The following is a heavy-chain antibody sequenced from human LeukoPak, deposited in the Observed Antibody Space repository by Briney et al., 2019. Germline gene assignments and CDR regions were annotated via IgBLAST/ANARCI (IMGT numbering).Heavy chain of an antibody. CDR3: ARGFVYGGPTPRSEAGLSPDAFDI. Sequence: KTSETLSLTCTVSDGSISSYYWSWIRQPPGKGLEWIGYIYYSGSTNYNPSLKSRVTISVDKSKNQFSLKLSSVTAADTAVYYCARGFVYGGPTPRSEAGLSPDAFDIWGQGTMVTVSS. J-gene: IGHJ3*02. CDR2: IYYSGST. D-gene: IGHD2-8*01. V-gene: IGHV4-59*12. CDR1: DGSISSYY.